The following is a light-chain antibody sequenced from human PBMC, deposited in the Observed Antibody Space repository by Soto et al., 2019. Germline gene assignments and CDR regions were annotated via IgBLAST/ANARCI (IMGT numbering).Light chain of an antibody. CDR2: EVT. CDR1: ASDIGRYNY. Sequence: QSALAQPPSASGSPGQSVTISCIGTASDIGRYNYVSWYQHHPGKAPKLMIYEVTKRPSGVPDRFSGSKFGNTASLTVSGLQTDDEADYYCNSYVGSNNYVFGTGTKVTVL. V-gene: IGLV2-8*01. J-gene: IGLJ1*01. CDR3: NSYVGSNNYV.